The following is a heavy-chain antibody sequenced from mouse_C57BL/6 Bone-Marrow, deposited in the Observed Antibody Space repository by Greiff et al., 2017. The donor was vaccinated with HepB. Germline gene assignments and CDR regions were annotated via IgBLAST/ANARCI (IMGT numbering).Heavy chain of an antibody. CDR1: GYTFTSYW. J-gene: IGHJ4*01. CDR3: ARSGPYYGSFYYAMDY. Sequence: QVQLQQPGAELVKPGASVKLSCKASGYTFTSYWMHWVKQRPGQGLEWIGMIHPNSGSTNYNEKFKSKATLTVDKSSSTDYMQLSSLTSEDSAVYYCARSGPYYGSFYYAMDYWGQGTSVTVSS. D-gene: IGHD1-1*01. V-gene: IGHV1-64*01. CDR2: IHPNSGST.